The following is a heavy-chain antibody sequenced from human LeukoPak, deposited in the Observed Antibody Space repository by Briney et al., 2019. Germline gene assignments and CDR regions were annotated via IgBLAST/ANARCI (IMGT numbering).Heavy chain of an antibody. CDR1: GGSFSGYY. J-gene: IGHJ4*02. CDR3: ARGGSSYGGKTDY. V-gene: IGHV4-34*01. CDR2: ITHSGST. Sequence: SETLSLTCAVNGGSFSGYYWSWIRQPPGRGLEWIGEITHSGSTNYNPSLKSRVTISVDTSKNQFSLKLTSVTAADTAVYYCARGGSSYGGKTDYWGQGTLVTVSS. D-gene: IGHD4-17*01.